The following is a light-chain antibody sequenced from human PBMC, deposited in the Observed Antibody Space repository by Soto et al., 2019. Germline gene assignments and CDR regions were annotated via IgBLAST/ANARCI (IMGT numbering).Light chain of an antibody. J-gene: IGLJ2*01. Sequence: QPVLTQPASVSGSPGQSITISCTGTSSDIGGYNYVSWYQQHPGKAPKLMIYDVSNRPSGVSNRFSGSKSGNTASLTISGHQAEDEADYYCSSYTSSSSLFGGGTKLTVL. V-gene: IGLV2-14*03. CDR3: SSYTSSSSL. CDR2: DVS. CDR1: SSDIGGYNY.